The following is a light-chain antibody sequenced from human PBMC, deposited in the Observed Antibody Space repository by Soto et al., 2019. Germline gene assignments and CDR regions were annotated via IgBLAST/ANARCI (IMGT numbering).Light chain of an antibody. V-gene: IGKV1-33*01. CDR3: QQYESLPLT. CDR2: DAS. J-gene: IGKJ5*01. Sequence: DIQMTQSPSSLSASVGDRVTITCQASQDINKNLIWYQQKPGKEPKLLIYDASDLETGVPSRFSGSGSGTGVTFTISSLKPEDVATYYGQQYESLPLTFGQGTRLEIK. CDR1: QDINKN.